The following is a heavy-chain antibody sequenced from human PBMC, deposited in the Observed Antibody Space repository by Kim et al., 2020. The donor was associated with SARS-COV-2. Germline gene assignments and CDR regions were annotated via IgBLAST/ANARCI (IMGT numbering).Heavy chain of an antibody. D-gene: IGHD6-13*01. Sequence: GGSLRLSCAASGLSFSSYGMHWVRQAPGKGLEWVAVIAYDGNKTNYVDSVKGRFTISRDNSKNTVHLQMNSLRAEDTAMYFCARARTAAGTGYFQHWGQG. CDR2: IAYDGNKT. J-gene: IGHJ1*01. CDR1: GLSFSSYG. V-gene: IGHV3-33*05. CDR3: ARARTAAGTGYFQH.